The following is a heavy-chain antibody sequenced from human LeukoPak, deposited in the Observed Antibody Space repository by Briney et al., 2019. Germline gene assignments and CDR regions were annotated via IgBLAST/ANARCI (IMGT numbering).Heavy chain of an antibody. CDR1: GITFKNYA. J-gene: IGHJ4*02. CDR2: ISGSGAST. D-gene: IGHD3-22*01. Sequence: GGSLRPSCAASGITFKNYAMSWVRQAPGQGLEWVSTISGSGASTYYADSVKGRFTISRDNSKNTLYLQMNSLRAEDTAVYYCAKDVVVVSPTAFDYWGQGTLVTVSS. V-gene: IGHV3-23*01. CDR3: AKDVVVVSPTAFDY.